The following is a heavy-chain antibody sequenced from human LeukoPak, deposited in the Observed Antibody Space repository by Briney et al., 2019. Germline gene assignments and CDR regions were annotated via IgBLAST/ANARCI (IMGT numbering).Heavy chain of an antibody. V-gene: IGHV4-39*01. D-gene: IGHD2-2*01. Sequence: SETPSLTCTVSGGSISSSSYYWGWIRQPPGKGLEWIGSIYYSGSTYYNPSLKSRVTISVDTSKNQFSLKLSSVTAADTAVYCCARLLRDIVVVPAANFDYWGQGTLVTVSS. CDR2: IYYSGST. J-gene: IGHJ4*02. CDR1: GGSISSSSYY. CDR3: ARLLRDIVVVPAANFDY.